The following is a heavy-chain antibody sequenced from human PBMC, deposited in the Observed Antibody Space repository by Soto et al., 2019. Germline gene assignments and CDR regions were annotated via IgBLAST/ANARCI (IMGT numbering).Heavy chain of an antibody. CDR3: ARERGVAVAGNNWFDP. CDR2: IIPIFGTA. CDR1: GGTFSSYA. Sequence: ASVKVSCKASGGTFSSYAISWVRQAPGQGLEWMGGIIPIFGTANYAQKFQGRVTITADESTSTAYMELSSLRSEDTAVYYCARERGVAVAGNNWFDPWGQGTPVTVSS. J-gene: IGHJ5*02. D-gene: IGHD6-19*01. V-gene: IGHV1-69*13.